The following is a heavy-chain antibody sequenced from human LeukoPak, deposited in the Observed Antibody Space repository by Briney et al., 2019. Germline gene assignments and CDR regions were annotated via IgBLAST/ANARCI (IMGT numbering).Heavy chain of an antibody. V-gene: IGHV4-39*01. Sequence: SETLSLTCTVSGGPISSSNYSWDWIRQPPGKGLEWIGSIYYSGNTYYNPSLKSRVTISVDTSKIQFSLKLSSVTAADTAVYYCATSFTAIKPIDYWGQGTLVTVSS. CDR3: ATSFTAIKPIDY. J-gene: IGHJ4*02. D-gene: IGHD5-18*01. CDR2: IYYSGNT. CDR1: GGPISSSNYS.